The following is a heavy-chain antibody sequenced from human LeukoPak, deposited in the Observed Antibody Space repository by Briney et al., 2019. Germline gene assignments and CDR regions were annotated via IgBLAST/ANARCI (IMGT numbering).Heavy chain of an antibody. J-gene: IGHJ4*02. CDR2: IRAYNGNT. Sequence: WASVKVSCKTSGYTFTSYGITWVRQAPGQGLEWMGWIRAYNGNTNYAQKLQGRVTMTTDTSTSTAYMELRSLRAEDTAVYYCAKRPSDYGDYVSYFDYWGQGTLVTVSS. D-gene: IGHD4-17*01. V-gene: IGHV1-18*01. CDR1: GYTFTSYG. CDR3: AKRPSDYGDYVSYFDY.